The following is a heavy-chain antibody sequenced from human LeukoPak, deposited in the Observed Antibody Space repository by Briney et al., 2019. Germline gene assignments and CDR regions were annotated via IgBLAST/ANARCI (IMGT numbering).Heavy chain of an antibody. CDR3: VKDMNPGGADV. J-gene: IGHJ6*02. V-gene: IGHV3-74*01. D-gene: IGHD3-10*01. CDR1: GFDFSSNW. CDR2: IKGDGIST. Sequence: GGSLRLSCAASGFDFSSNWMHWVRRAPGQGLVWVSRIKGDGISTNYADSVKGRFTVSRDSAKNSLYLQMNSLRPEDTALYYCVKDMNPGGADVWGQGTTVTVSS.